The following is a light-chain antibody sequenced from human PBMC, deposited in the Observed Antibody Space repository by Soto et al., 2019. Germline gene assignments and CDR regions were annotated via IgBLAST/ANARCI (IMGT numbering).Light chain of an antibody. CDR2: GAS. CDR3: QQTKDWPAT. J-gene: IGKJ1*01. CDR1: QSVSSS. Sequence: EMMMTQSPATLSVSPGERATLSCRASQSVSSSLAWYQQKPGQAPRLLIYGASTRATGIPVRFSGSGSGTEFTLTISSLQSEDFGVYYCQQTKDWPATFGQGTKVDI. V-gene: IGKV3-15*01.